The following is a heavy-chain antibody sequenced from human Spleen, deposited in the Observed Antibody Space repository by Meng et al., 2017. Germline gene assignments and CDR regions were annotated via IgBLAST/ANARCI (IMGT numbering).Heavy chain of an antibody. CDR3: VRDLVGRYDS. D-gene: IGHD2-21*01. J-gene: IGHJ4*02. V-gene: IGHV3-74*01. Sequence: DVQLVESGGGLVQPGGSLRLSCAASGFTFSSYWVHWVRHAPGKGLVWVSRTDESGTTTNYADFVQCRFTIFRDNAQDTLYLQMISLRVEDTAVYYCVRDLVGRYDSWGPGTLVTVSS. CDR2: TDESGTTT. CDR1: GFTFSSYW.